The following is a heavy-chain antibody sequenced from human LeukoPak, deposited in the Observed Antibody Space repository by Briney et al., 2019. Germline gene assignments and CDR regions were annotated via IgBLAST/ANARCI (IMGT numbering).Heavy chain of an antibody. D-gene: IGHD5-24*01. CDR2: INPNRGGT. CDR1: GYTFTGYY. CDR3: ARDQGWLQLLNY. V-gene: IGHV1-2*02. J-gene: IGHJ4*02. Sequence: ASVKVSCKASGYTFTGYYMHWVRQAPGQGLEWMGWINPNRGGTNYAQKFQGRVTMTRDTSISTAYMDLSRLRSDDTAVYYCARDQGWLQLLNYWGQGTLVTVSS.